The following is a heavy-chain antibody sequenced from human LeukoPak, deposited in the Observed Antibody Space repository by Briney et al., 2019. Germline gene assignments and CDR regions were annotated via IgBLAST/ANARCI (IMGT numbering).Heavy chain of an antibody. D-gene: IGHD6-6*01. CDR1: GFTFDDYA. J-gene: IGHJ4*02. Sequence: GRSLRLSCAASGFTFDDYAMHWVRQAPGKGLEWVSGISRNSGSIGYADSVKGRFTISRDNAKNSLYLQMNRLRAEDTASYYCAKGLAARPASPLDYWGQGTLVTVSS. CDR3: AKGLAARPASPLDY. V-gene: IGHV3-9*01. CDR2: ISRNSGSI.